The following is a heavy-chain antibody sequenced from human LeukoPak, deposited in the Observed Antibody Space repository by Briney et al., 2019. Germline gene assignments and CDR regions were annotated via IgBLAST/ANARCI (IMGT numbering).Heavy chain of an antibody. J-gene: IGHJ3*02. Sequence: GGSLRVSCAASGFTFSSYAMIWVRQAPGKGLEWVSAISGSGGSTYYADSVKGRFTISRDNSKNTLYLQMNSLRAEDTAVYYCAKAPYSGSYYIAFDIWGQGTMVTVSS. D-gene: IGHD1-26*01. CDR3: AKAPYSGSYYIAFDI. V-gene: IGHV3-23*01. CDR1: GFTFSSYA. CDR2: ISGSGGST.